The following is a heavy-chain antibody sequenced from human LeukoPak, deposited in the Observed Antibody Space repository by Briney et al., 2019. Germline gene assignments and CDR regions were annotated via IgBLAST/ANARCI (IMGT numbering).Heavy chain of an antibody. CDR1: GGSIKSYY. V-gene: IGHV4-4*07. CDR2: IYASGTT. D-gene: IGHD5-18*01. Sequence: SETLSLTCIVSGGSIKSYYWSWIRQPAGEGLEWLGHIYASGTTNYNPSLNSRVTMSVDTSKNQLSLRLASVTAADTAVYYCARVADRFGYNYGIDEYFDYWGQGTLVTVSS. J-gene: IGHJ4*02. CDR3: ARVADRFGYNYGIDEYFDY.